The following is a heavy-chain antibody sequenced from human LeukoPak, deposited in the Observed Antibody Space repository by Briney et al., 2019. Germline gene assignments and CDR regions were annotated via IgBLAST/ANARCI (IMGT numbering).Heavy chain of an antibody. Sequence: GGSLRLSCAASGFTFSDYYMSWIRQAPGKGLEGVSYISSSSSYTNYADSVKGRFTISRDNAKNSLYLQMNSLRAEDTAVYYCARVLLWFGELLQDAFDIWGQGTMVTVSS. CDR3: ARVLLWFGELLQDAFDI. D-gene: IGHD3-10*01. J-gene: IGHJ3*02. V-gene: IGHV3-11*06. CDR1: GFTFSDYY. CDR2: ISSSSSYT.